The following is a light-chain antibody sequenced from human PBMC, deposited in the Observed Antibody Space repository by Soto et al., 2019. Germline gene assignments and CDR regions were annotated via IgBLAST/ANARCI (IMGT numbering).Light chain of an antibody. Sequence: IVLTQSPCTVSLSPGERATLSCRASHSVSSYLAWYQQKPGQAPRLLIYGTSSRATGISDRFRGSGSGTDFTLTISRLEPEDFAVYYCQQNDSSPSWTFGQVTKVDIK. CDR2: GTS. V-gene: IGKV3-20*01. CDR3: QQNDSSPSWT. J-gene: IGKJ1*01. CDR1: HSVSSY.